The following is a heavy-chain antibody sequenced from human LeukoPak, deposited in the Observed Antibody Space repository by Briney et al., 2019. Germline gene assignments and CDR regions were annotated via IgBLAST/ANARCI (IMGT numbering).Heavy chain of an antibody. D-gene: IGHD6-25*01. CDR2: ISHTGRT. Sequence: PSETLSLTCAVYDGPFSSFYWTWIRQPPGKGLEWIGEISHTGRTNYNPSLKSRVTISVDTSKNQFSLNLTSVTAADTAMYYCARGVSIAARYSDLWGRGTLVAVSS. J-gene: IGHJ2*01. V-gene: IGHV4-34*01. CDR1: DGPFSSFY. CDR3: ARGVSIAARYSDL.